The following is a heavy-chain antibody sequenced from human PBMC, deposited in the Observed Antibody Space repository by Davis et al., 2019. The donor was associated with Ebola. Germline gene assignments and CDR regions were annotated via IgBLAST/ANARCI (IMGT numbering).Heavy chain of an antibody. CDR3: AGNGGSCYSCFDY. Sequence: SETLSLTCTVSGGSISSYYWSWIRQPPGKGLEWIGYIYYSGSTNYNPSLKSRVTISVDTSKNQFSLKLSSVTAADTAVYYCAGNGGSCYSCFDYWGQGTLVTVSS. CDR1: GGSISSYY. V-gene: IGHV4-59*08. D-gene: IGHD2-15*01. CDR2: IYYSGST. J-gene: IGHJ4*02.